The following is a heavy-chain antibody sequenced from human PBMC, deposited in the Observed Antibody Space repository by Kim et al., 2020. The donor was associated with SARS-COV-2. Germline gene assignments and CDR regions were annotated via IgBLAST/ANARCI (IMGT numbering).Heavy chain of an antibody. D-gene: IGHD6-13*01. V-gene: IGHV3-23*01. J-gene: IGHJ4*02. CDR3: AKDPVSGSRVPGAY. Sequence: ADTVKGRFTISRDNSKNMLYLQMSSLRAEDTAVYYCAKDPVSGSRVPGAYLGQGTLVTVSS.